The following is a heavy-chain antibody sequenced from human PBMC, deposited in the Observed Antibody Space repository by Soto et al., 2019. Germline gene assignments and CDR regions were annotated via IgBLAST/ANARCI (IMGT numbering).Heavy chain of an antibody. Sequence: PSETLALTCTVSGGSISSYYWSWIRQPPGKGLEWIGYIYYSGSTNYNPSLKSRVTISVDTSKNQFSLKLSSVTAADTAVYYCARGPVKSYDSSGLLFQHWGQGTLVTVSS. J-gene: IGHJ1*01. CDR3: ARGPVKSYDSSGLLFQH. CDR2: IYYSGST. D-gene: IGHD3-22*01. V-gene: IGHV4-59*01. CDR1: GGSISSYY.